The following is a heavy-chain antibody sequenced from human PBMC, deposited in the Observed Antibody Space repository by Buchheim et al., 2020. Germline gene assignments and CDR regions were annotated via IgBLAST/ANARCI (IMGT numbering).Heavy chain of an antibody. Sequence: EVQLVQSGAEVKRPGESLKISCQGSGYSFTGAYIAWVRQMPGKGLEWMGNIYPGDSYTAYNPSFQGQVTMSVDKSIRTAYLQWYSLKASDSAVYYCARRVRDSSGYNFGFWGQGTL. CDR2: IYPGDSYT. CDR1: GYSFTGAY. CDR3: ARRVRDSSGYNFGF. V-gene: IGHV5-51*01. J-gene: IGHJ4*02. D-gene: IGHD5-18*01.